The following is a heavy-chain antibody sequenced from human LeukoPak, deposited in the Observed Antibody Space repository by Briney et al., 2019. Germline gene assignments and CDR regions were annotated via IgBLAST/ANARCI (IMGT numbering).Heavy chain of an antibody. CDR3: ARHVRFGYCSSTSCYLGFDP. J-gene: IGHJ5*02. D-gene: IGHD2-2*01. Sequence: SETLSLTCTVSGGSISSGDYYWSWIRQPPGKGLEWIGYIYYSGSTYYNPSLKSRVTISVDTSKNQFSLKLSSVTAADTAVYYCARHVRFGYCSSTSCYLGFDPWGQGTLVTVSS. V-gene: IGHV4-30-4*01. CDR2: IYYSGST. CDR1: GGSISSGDYY.